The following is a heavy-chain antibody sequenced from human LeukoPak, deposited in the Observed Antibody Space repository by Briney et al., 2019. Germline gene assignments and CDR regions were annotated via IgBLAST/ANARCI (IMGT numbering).Heavy chain of an antibody. CDR1: GGSISSGDYY. Sequence: SETLSLTCTVSGGSISSGDYYWGWIRQPPGKGLEWIGYIYYSGSTYYNPSLKGRVTISVDTSKNQFSLKLSSVTAADTAVYYCARGRSSSGDTGFDYWGQGTLVTVSS. J-gene: IGHJ4*02. CDR2: IYYSGST. CDR3: ARGRSSSGDTGFDY. D-gene: IGHD3-22*01. V-gene: IGHV4-30-4*01.